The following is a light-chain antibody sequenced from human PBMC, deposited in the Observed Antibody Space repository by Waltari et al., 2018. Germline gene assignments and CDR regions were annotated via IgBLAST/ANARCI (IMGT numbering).Light chain of an antibody. CDR2: AAS. CDR3: QQYYSWPLT. Sequence: EVVMTQSPATLSVSPGDRATLSCRASQGVGNKLAWYQQKPGQAPRLFIDAASTRATGISARFSGSGSGTDFALTIDSLQSEDFAVYYCQQYYSWPLTFGGGTILEIK. J-gene: IGKJ4*01. CDR1: QGVGNK. V-gene: IGKV3D-15*01.